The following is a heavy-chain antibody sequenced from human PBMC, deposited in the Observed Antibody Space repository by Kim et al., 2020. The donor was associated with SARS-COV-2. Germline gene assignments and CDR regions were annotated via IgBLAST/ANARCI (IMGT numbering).Heavy chain of an antibody. CDR2: ISGSGGST. V-gene: IGHV3-23*01. J-gene: IGHJ3*02. D-gene: IGHD1-26*01. Sequence: GGSLRLSCAASGFTFSSYAMSWVRQAPGKGLEWVSAISGSGGSTYYADSVKGRFTISRDNSKNTLYLQMNSLRAEDTAVYYCALLVGATIGAFDIWGQGTMVTVSS. CDR1: GFTFSSYA. CDR3: ALLVGATIGAFDI.